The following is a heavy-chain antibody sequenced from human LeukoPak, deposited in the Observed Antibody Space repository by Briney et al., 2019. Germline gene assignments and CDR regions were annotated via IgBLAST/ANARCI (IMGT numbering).Heavy chain of an antibody. D-gene: IGHD3-22*01. CDR2: IGTTGDT. Sequence: GGSLRLSCAASGFTFSRYDMHWVRQATGKGLEWVSGIGTTGDTYYSSSVKGRFNISRENAKNALFLQMNSLRAGDTAVYYCARAEYDSGGFEFFQFRGQGTLLSVSS. J-gene: IGHJ1*01. CDR3: ARAEYDSGGFEFFQF. V-gene: IGHV3-13*01. CDR1: GFTFSRYD.